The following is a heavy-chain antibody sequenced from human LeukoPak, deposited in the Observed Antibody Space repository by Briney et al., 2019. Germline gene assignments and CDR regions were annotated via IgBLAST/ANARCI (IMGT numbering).Heavy chain of an antibody. CDR1: GFTFSSYA. CDR3: ARDSYDILTGYYQALDY. D-gene: IGHD3-9*01. CDR2: ISYDGSNK. Sequence: PGGSLRLSCAASGFTFSSYAMHWVRQAPGKGLEWVAVISYDGSNKYYADSVKGRSTISRDNSKNTLYLQMNSLRAEDTAVYYCARDSYDILTGYYQALDYWGQGTLVTASS. V-gene: IGHV3-30-3*01. J-gene: IGHJ4*02.